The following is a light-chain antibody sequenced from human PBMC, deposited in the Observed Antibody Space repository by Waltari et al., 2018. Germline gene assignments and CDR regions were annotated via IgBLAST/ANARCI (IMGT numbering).Light chain of an antibody. CDR3: QAWDSSAFV. V-gene: IGLV3-1*01. J-gene: IGLJ1*01. CDR1: KLGSKY. Sequence: SYEVTQPPSVSVSPRQRAPITCSGAKLGSKYVSWYQQKSGQSPVLVIYRDDKRPSGIPERFSGSNSGNTATLTISGTRPMDEADYYCQAWDSSAFVFGAGTKVTVL. CDR2: RDD.